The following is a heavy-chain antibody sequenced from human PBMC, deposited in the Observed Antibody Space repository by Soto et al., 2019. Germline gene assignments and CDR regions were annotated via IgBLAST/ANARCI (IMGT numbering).Heavy chain of an antibody. CDR1: GGSISSSSW. Sequence: SETLSLTCDVSGGSISSSSWWTWVRQSPGKGLEWIGEIYHAGSPNYNPSFQSRVTILADKSKNHFSLRLTSVTAADTAIYYCARGLSFRGDFDVWGQGTTVTVSS. D-gene: IGHD2-21*02. V-gene: IGHV4-4*02. CDR3: ARGLSFRGDFDV. J-gene: IGHJ3*01. CDR2: IYHAGSP.